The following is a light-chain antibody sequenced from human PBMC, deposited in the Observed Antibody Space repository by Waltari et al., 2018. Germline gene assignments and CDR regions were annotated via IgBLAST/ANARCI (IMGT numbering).Light chain of an antibody. V-gene: IGKV3-15*01. CDR3: QQYNNWPPFT. Sequence: EIVMTQSPATLSVSPGERATLSCRACQSVGTNLAWYQQRPGQAPRLLIYGASTRATGIPITFSGRGSGTDFTLPISSLQSEDFAVYYCQQYNNWPPFTFGPGTTVDIK. J-gene: IGKJ3*01. CDR1: QSVGTN. CDR2: GAS.